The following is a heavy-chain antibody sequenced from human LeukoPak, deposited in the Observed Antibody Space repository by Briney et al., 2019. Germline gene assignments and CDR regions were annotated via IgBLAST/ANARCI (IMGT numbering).Heavy chain of an antibody. V-gene: IGHV3-21*01. CDR3: AKDLASPMAAKYQGYYYYYYMDV. CDR2: ISSSSSYI. J-gene: IGHJ6*03. D-gene: IGHD2-2*01. CDR1: GFTFSSYS. Sequence: PGGSLRLSCAASGFTFSSYSMNWVRQAPGKGLEWVSSISSSSSYIYYADSVKGRFTISRDNAKNSLYLQMNSLRAEDTAVYYCAKDLASPMAAKYQGYYYYYYMDVWGKGTTVTVSS.